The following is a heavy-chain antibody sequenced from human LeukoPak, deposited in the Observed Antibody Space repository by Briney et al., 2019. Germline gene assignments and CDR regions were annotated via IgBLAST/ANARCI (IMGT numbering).Heavy chain of an antibody. Sequence: GGSLGLSCAASGFTLRNACVSWPRHSPGKGRVGVGRIKSKTDGGTTDYAAPVKGRFTISRDDSKNTLYLQMNSLKTEDTAVYYCTTESGYGNDAFDIWGEGTMVTVSS. V-gene: IGHV3-15*01. D-gene: IGHD5-18*01. CDR3: TTESGYGNDAFDI. J-gene: IGHJ3*02. CDR1: GFTLRNAC. CDR2: IKSKTDGGTT.